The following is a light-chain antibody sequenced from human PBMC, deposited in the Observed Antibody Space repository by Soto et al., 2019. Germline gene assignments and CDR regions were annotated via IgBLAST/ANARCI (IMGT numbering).Light chain of an antibody. CDR3: QQYKNWPTWT. J-gene: IGKJ1*01. CDR2: GAS. Sequence: DIVMTQSPATLSVSPGERATLSCRASQGVSSNLAWYQQKPCQAHRLLIYGASTRATGIPARFSGSGSGTDFTLTISSLQSEDFAVYYCQQYKNWPTWTFGQGTKLDIK. CDR1: QGVSSN. V-gene: IGKV3-15*01.